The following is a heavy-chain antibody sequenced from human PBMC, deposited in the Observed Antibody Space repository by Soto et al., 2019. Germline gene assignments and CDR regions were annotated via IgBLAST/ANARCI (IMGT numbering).Heavy chain of an antibody. CDR2: MNPNSGNT. CDR1: GGTFSSYA. CDR3: ARGLRYGSGSRRDY. J-gene: IGHJ4*02. D-gene: IGHD3-10*01. Sequence: QVQLVQSGAEVKKPGSSVKVSCKASGGTFSSYAISWVRQATGQGLEWMGWMNPNSGNTGYAQKFQGRVTMTRNTSISTAYMELSSLRSEDTAVYYCARGLRYGSGSRRDYWGQGTLVTVSS. V-gene: IGHV1-8*02.